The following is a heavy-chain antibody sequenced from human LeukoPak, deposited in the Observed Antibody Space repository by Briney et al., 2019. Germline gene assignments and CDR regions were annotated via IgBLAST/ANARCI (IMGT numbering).Heavy chain of an antibody. V-gene: IGHV4-38-2*02. CDR3: ARGTSGGNPYFDY. D-gene: IGHD2-15*01. Sequence: SETLSLTCTVSDYSISSGYYWGWIRQPPGKGLEWIGSVYHSGSTYYNPSLESRVAMSVDTSKNQFSLYLTSVTAADTAVYYCARGTSGGNPYFDYWGQGTLVTVSS. CDR2: VYHSGST. CDR1: DYSISSGYY. J-gene: IGHJ4*02.